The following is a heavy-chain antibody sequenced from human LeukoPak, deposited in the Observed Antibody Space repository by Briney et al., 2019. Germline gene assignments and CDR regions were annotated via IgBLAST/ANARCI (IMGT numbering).Heavy chain of an antibody. D-gene: IGHD3-22*01. CDR2: IYYSGST. Sequence: SETLSLTCSVSGGSISSYNWSWIRQPLGKGLEWIGYIYYSGSTNYNPSLRSRGTISADTSKNQLSLQLRSVTAADTAVYYCARHRVEYSDTCGYNPWGQGTLVTVSS. CDR3: ARHRVEYSDTCGYNP. J-gene: IGHJ5*02. V-gene: IGHV4-59*08. CDR1: GGSISSYN.